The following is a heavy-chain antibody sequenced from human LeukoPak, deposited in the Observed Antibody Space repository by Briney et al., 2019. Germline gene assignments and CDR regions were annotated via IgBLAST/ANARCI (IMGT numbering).Heavy chain of an antibody. J-gene: IGHJ4*02. CDR1: GGSFSGYY. V-gene: IGHV4-34*01. CDR3: ARVQEAIAVAGI. D-gene: IGHD6-19*01. CDR2: INHSGST. Sequence: PSETLSLTCAVYGGSFSGYYWSWIRQPPGEGLEWIGEINHSGSTNYNPSLKSRVTISVDTSKNQFSLKLSSVTAADTAVYYCARVQEAIAVAGIWGQGTLVTVSS.